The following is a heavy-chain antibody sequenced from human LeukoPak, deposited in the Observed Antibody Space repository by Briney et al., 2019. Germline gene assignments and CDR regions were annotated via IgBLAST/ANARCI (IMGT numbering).Heavy chain of an antibody. D-gene: IGHD6-6*01. CDR3: VKDRSIAAPNNDFFDS. CDR1: GFTFNRFY. CDR2: ISSNGATT. V-gene: IGHV3-64D*06. J-gene: IGHJ4*02. Sequence: GGSLRLSCSASGFTFNRFYLHWVRQAPGKGLEFVSHISSNGATTYYADSVKGRFTISRDNSKNTLCLQMSSLRADDTAVYYCVKDRSIAAPNNDFFDSWGQGALVTVSS.